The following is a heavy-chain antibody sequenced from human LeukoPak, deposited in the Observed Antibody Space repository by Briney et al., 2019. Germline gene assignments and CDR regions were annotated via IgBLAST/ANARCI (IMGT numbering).Heavy chain of an antibody. CDR3: ARDFPSIYDYVWGSYRYDY. CDR1: GYTFTSYY. Sequence: ASVKVSCKASGYTFTSYYMHWVRQAPGRGLEWMGIINPSGGSTSYAQKFQGRVTMTRDTSTSTVYMELSSLRSEDTAVYYCARDFPSIYDYVWGSYRYDYWGQGTLVTVSS. V-gene: IGHV1-46*01. J-gene: IGHJ4*02. D-gene: IGHD3-16*02. CDR2: INPSGGST.